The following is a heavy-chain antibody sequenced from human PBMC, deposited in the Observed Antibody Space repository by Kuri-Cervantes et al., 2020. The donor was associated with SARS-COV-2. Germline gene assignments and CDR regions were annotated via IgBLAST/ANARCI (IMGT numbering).Heavy chain of an antibody. CDR3: ARIPGYSSGWLAFDI. CDR2: IKQDGSEK. Sequence: GESLKISCAGSGITFSSYWMNWVRQAPGKGLEWVANIKQDGSEKYYVDSVKGRFTISRDNAKNSLYLQMNSLRAEDTAVYYCARIPGYSSGWLAFDIWGQETMVTVSS. CDR1: GITFSSYW. D-gene: IGHD6-19*01. V-gene: IGHV3-7*01. J-gene: IGHJ3*02.